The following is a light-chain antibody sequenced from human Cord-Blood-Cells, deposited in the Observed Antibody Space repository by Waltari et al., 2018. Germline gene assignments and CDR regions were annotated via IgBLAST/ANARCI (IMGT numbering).Light chain of an antibody. CDR2: GAS. J-gene: IGKJ2*01. CDR3: QQYNNWPPYT. CDR1: QSVSSN. Sequence: EIVMTQSPATLSVSPGERATLSCRASQSVSSNLAWYHQKPGQAPRLLIYGASTRATGIPARFSGSGSGTEFTLTISSLQSEDFAVYYGQQYNNWPPYTFGQGTKLEIK. V-gene: IGKV3-15*01.